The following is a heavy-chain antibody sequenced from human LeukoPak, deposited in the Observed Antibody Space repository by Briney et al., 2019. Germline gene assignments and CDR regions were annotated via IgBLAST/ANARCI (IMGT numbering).Heavy chain of an antibody. J-gene: IGHJ3*01. CDR2: ISSSSSTT. V-gene: IGHV3-48*02. D-gene: IGHD4-17*01. CDR3: TIDSTLTHAWSGYGFDV. Sequence: GGSLRLSSAASGFTFSGNSMSWVRQAPGKGLEWVSYISSSSSTTYYADSVQGRFTISRDNAKNSLYLQMDSLRDGDTAVYYCTIDSTLTHAWSGYGFDVWGQGTMVTVSS. CDR1: GFTFSGNS.